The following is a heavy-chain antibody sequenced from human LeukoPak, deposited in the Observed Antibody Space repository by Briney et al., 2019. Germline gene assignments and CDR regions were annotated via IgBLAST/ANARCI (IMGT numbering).Heavy chain of an antibody. CDR1: GYSFTSYW. Sequence: GESLKISCKGSGYSFTSYWIGWVRQMPGKGLEWMGILYPGDSDTRYSPSFQGQVTISADKSISTAYLQWSSLKASDTAMYFCAENYTWNSPPMVFDTGGKGQWSPSLQ. CDR3: AENYTWNSPPMVFDT. D-gene: IGHD1-20*01. V-gene: IGHV5-51*01. J-gene: IGHJ3*02. CDR2: LYPGDSDT.